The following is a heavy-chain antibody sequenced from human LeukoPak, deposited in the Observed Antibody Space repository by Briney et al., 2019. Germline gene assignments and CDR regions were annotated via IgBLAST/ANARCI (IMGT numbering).Heavy chain of an antibody. J-gene: IGHJ3*01. CDR2: INPKSDGT. CDR1: GYTFTDYY. Sequence: GASVRVSCKASGYTFTDYYMRWVRQAPGQGLEWMGWINPKSDGTKYAQNFQGRVTMTWDTSISTAYMEVSRLTSDDTAMFYCARDPPGTTAFDLWGQGTMVTVSS. CDR3: ARDPPGTTAFDL. V-gene: IGHV1-2*02. D-gene: IGHD1-1*01.